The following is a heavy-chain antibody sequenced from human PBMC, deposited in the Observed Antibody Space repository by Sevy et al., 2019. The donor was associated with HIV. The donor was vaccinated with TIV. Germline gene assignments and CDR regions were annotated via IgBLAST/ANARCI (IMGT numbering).Heavy chain of an antibody. CDR1: GGSFSGYY. D-gene: IGHD6-13*01. Sequence: SETLSLTCAVYGGSFSGYYWSWIRQPPGKGLEWIGEINHSGSTNYNPSLKSRVTISVDTSKNQFSLKLSSVTAADTAVYYCARAAYSSSWYPKYFQHWGQGTLVTVSS. V-gene: IGHV4-34*01. CDR3: ARAAYSSSWYPKYFQH. J-gene: IGHJ1*01. CDR2: INHSGST.